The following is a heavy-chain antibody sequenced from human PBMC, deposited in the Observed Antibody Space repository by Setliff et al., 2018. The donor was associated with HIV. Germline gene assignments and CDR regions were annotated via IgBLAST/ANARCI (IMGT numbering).Heavy chain of an antibody. V-gene: IGHV1-24*01. CDR3: ARNKLSDAFDV. CDR1: GYTLTEVS. D-gene: IGHD1-1*01. J-gene: IGHJ3*01. CDR2: FDPQDGET. Sequence: ASVKVSCKVSGYTLTEVSMHWVRQAPKKGLEWMGYFDPQDGETVHAQKFQGRVTMTTDTSTTSAYLELRSLRPDDTAVYFCARNKLSDAFDVWGPGTMVTVSS.